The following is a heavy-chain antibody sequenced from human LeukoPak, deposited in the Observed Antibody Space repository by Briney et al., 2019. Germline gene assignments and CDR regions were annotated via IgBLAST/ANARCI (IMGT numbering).Heavy chain of an antibody. Sequence: SETLSLTCTVSGGSISSSSYYWGWIRQPPGKGLEWIGSIYYSGSTYYNPSLKSRVTISVDTSKNQFSLKLSSVTAADTAVYYCARHMDYDSSVYYFDYWGQGTLVTVSS. D-gene: IGHD3-22*01. CDR3: ARHMDYDSSVYYFDY. V-gene: IGHV4-39*01. CDR2: IYYSGST. J-gene: IGHJ4*02. CDR1: GGSISSSSYY.